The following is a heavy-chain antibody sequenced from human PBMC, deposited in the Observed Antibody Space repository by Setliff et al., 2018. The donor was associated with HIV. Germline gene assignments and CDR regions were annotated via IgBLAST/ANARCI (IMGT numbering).Heavy chain of an antibody. J-gene: IGHJ4*02. D-gene: IGHD3-10*01. V-gene: IGHV4-34*01. CDR1: GESFSDYY. CDR3: ARAYFGSGIYY. Sequence: SETLSLTCAVYGESFSDYYWSWIRQPPGKGLEWIGEITHSGSTSYNPSLKSRVTISVDMSKNQFSLKLSSVTAADTAVYYCARAYFGSGIYYWGQGTLVTVSS. CDR2: ITHSGST.